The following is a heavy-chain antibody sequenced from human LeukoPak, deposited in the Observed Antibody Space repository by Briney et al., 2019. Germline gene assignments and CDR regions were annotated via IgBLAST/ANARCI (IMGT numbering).Heavy chain of an antibody. CDR1: GGSISSYY. J-gene: IGHJ5*02. V-gene: IGHV4-59*01. CDR3: AREVGPAMVTGNWFDP. CDR2: IYYSGST. D-gene: IGHD5-18*01. Sequence: SETLSLTCTVSGGSISSYYWSWIRQPPGKGLEWIGYIYYSGSTNYNPSLKSRVTISVDTSKNQFSLKLSSVTAADTAVYYCAREVGPAMVTGNWFDPWGQGTLVTVSS.